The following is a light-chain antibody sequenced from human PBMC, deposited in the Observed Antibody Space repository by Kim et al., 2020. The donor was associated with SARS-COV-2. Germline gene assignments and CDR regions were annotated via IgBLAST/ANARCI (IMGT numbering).Light chain of an antibody. J-gene: IGKJ1*01. CDR1: QCFRSD. Sequence: ASVGDRVTITCRASQCFRSDLAWYQQKPGKAPKRLIDAASSLQSGVPSRFSGSGSGTEFSLTISSLQPEDFATYYCLQHNSYPRTFGQGTKVDIK. CDR3: LQHNSYPRT. V-gene: IGKV1-17*01. CDR2: AAS.